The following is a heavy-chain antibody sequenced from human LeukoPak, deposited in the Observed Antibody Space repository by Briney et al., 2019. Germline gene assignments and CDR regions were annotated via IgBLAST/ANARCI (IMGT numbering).Heavy chain of an antibody. V-gene: IGHV3-30*18. CDR3: AKDSFDGDYPTDLDV. CDR2: ISYDGSNK. CDR1: GFTLSIYG. D-gene: IGHD4-17*01. Sequence: GGSLRLSCAASGFTLSIYGMHWVRQAPGKGLEWVAVISYDGSNKYYADSVKGRFTISRDNSKNTLYLQMNSLRAEDTAVYYCAKDSFDGDYPTDLDVWGQGTTVTVSS. J-gene: IGHJ6*02.